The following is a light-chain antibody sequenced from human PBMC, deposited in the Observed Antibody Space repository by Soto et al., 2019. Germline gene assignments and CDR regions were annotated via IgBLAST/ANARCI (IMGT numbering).Light chain of an antibody. CDR2: SNN. J-gene: IGLJ3*02. V-gene: IGLV1-44*01. CDR1: SSNIGSNT. CDR3: AAWDDSLNGWV. Sequence: QSVLTQPPSASGTPGQRVTISCSGSSSNIGSNTVNWYQQLPGTAPKLLIYSNNQRPSGVPDRFSGSKSGTSASLAISGLQSKDGTDYYCAAWDDSLNGWVFGGGTKLTVL.